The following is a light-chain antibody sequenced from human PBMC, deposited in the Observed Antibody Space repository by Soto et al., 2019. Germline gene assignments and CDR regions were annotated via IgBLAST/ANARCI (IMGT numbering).Light chain of an antibody. J-gene: IGKJ1*01. CDR2: KAS. CDR3: QHYTSYSEA. V-gene: IGKV1-5*03. CDR1: QTISSW. Sequence: DIQITHSPSTLSGSIRDRLSITFRASQTISSWLAWYQQEPGKAPKLLIYKASTLKSGVPSRFSGSGSGTEFTLTISSLQPDDLATYYSQHYTSYSEAFGHGTKVDI.